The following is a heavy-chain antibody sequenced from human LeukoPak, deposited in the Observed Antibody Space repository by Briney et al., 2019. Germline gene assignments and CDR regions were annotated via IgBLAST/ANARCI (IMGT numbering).Heavy chain of an antibody. CDR2: IYTSGST. D-gene: IGHD1-26*01. V-gene: IGHV4-61*02. CDR3: ARRWEPHAFDI. CDR1: GGSISSGSYY. J-gene: IGHJ3*02. Sequence: SQTLSLTCTVSGGSISSGSYYWSWIRQPAGKGLEWIGRIYTSGSTNYNPSLKSRVTISVDRSKNQFSLKLSSVTAADTAVYYCARRWEPHAFDIWGQGTMVTVSS.